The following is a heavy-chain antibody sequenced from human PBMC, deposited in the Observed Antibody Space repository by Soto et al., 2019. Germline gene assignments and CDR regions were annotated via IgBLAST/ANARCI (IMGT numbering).Heavy chain of an antibody. Sequence: GVSLKISCQGSGNSFTSYWIGWVRQMPGKGLEWMGIIYPGDSDTRYSPSFQGQVTISADKSISTAYLQWSSLKASDTAVYYCAKDRCTNGVCYIWRVGHYYYVMDGCGQGNSVTGS. V-gene: IGHV5-51*01. J-gene: IGHJ6*02. CDR1: GNSFTSYW. CDR3: AKDRCTNGVCYIWRVGHYYYVMDG. CDR2: IYPGDSDT. D-gene: IGHD2-8*01.